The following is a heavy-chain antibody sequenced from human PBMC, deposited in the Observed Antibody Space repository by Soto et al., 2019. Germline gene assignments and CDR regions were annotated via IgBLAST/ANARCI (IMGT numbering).Heavy chain of an antibody. Sequence: QVQLQESGPGLVKPSQTLSLTCTVSGGSISSGGYYWSWIRQHPGKGLEWIGYIYYSGSTYYNPSLKCRVTISVDTSKNQFSLKLSSVTAADTAVYYCARDSGYCRGGSCPYYFDYWGQGTLVTVSS. D-gene: IGHD2-15*01. V-gene: IGHV4-31*03. CDR3: ARDSGYCRGGSCPYYFDY. CDR1: GGSISSGGYY. CDR2: IYYSGST. J-gene: IGHJ4*02.